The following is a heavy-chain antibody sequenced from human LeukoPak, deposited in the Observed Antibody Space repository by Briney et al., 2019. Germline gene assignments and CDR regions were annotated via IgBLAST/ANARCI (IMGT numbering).Heavy chain of an antibody. CDR2: INPSGTST. CDR3: ARGRHYYDSNDYYYEGDAFDI. D-gene: IGHD3-22*01. CDR1: GDTFTSYY. Sequence: ASVKVSCKASGDTFTSYYMHWVRQAPGQGLECMGIINPSGTSTSYAQKFQGRVTMTRDMSTSTVYMELSSLRSEDTAVYYCARGRHYYDSNDYYYEGDAFDIWGQGTMVTVSS. J-gene: IGHJ3*02. V-gene: IGHV1-46*01.